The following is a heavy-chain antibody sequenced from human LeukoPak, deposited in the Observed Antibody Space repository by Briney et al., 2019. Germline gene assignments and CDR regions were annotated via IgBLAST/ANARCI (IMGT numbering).Heavy chain of an antibody. D-gene: IGHD3-10*01. CDR2: IYGAGTAT. Sequence: GGSLRLSCAASGFTFSSYAMSWVRQAPGKGLEWVSGIYGAGTATYYADFVKGRFTISRDNSKNTLYLLMNGLRAEDTAIYYCAKSGGLAGSGRLGVDVWGQGTTVTVSS. V-gene: IGHV3-23*01. J-gene: IGHJ6*02. CDR1: GFTFSSYA. CDR3: AKSGGLAGSGRLGVDV.